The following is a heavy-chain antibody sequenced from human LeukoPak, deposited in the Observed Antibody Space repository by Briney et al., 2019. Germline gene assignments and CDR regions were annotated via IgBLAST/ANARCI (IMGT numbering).Heavy chain of an antibody. Sequence: GGSLRLSCAASGFTFSNYAMHWVRQAPGKGLEWVAVISYHGSNKSYGDSVKGRFTISRDNSKNTLYLQTNSLRAEVTAVYYCARGQFRLYDYDSSAFDYWGQGTLVTVSS. D-gene: IGHD3-22*01. J-gene: IGHJ4*02. CDR2: ISYHGSNK. CDR1: GFTFSNYA. V-gene: IGHV3-30*04. CDR3: ARGQFRLYDYDSSAFDY.